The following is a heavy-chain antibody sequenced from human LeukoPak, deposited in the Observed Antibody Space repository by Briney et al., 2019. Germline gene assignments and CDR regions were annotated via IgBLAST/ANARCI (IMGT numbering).Heavy chain of an antibody. Sequence: GGSLRLSCAASGFTFEDYAMHWVRQAPGMGLEWVSTISGDGGSTYYADSVKGRFTISRDNRKNSLYLQMNGLKTEDTALYYCGKGRIAMAIGDFWGQGTLVTVSS. CDR1: GFTFEDYA. CDR3: GKGRIAMAIGDF. D-gene: IGHD5-18*01. J-gene: IGHJ4*02. V-gene: IGHV3-43*02. CDR2: ISGDGGST.